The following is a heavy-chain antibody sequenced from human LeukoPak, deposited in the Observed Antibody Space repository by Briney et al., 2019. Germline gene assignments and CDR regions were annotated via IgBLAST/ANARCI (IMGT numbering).Heavy chain of an antibody. D-gene: IGHD3-3*01. V-gene: IGHV1-2*02. CDR1: GYTFTGYY. CDR3: ARVDFWSGYFGGMDY. J-gene: IGHJ4*02. Sequence: ASVKVSCKASGYTFTGYYMHWVRQAPGQGLEWMGWINPNSGGTNYAQKFQGRVTMTRDTSISTAYMGLSRLRSDDTAVYYCARVDFWSGYFGGMDYWGQGTLVTVSS. CDR2: INPNSGGT.